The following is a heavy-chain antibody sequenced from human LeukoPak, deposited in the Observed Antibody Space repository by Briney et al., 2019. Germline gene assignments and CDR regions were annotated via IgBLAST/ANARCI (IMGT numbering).Heavy chain of an antibody. CDR3: ARAGDTNPYYYYYMDG. J-gene: IGHJ6*03. CDR1: GFGFDDYG. Sequence: GGSLRLSCAASGFGFDDYGMNWVRQAPGKGLEWVAGLDWNGGGTGYVDSVKGRFTISRDNAKKSLYLQMDSLRGEDTALYLCARAGDTNPYYYYYMDGWGKGTTVIVSS. D-gene: IGHD2-21*01. V-gene: IGHV3-20*04. CDR2: LDWNGGGT.